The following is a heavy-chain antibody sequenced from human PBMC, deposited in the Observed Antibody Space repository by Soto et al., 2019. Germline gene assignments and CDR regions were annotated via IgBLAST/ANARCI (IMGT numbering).Heavy chain of an antibody. CDR1: GFTFSSYG. CDR2: ISYDGSNK. V-gene: IGHV3-30*18. D-gene: IGHD3-3*01. J-gene: IGHJ3*02. Sequence: QVQLVESGGGVVQPGRSLRLSCAASGFTFSSYGMHWVRQAPGKGLEWVAVISYDGSNKYYADSVKGPFTIARDNSKNTVYLQMNSLRAEDTAVYYCAKGSAVFRFLEWLLDDAFDIWGQGTMVTVSS. CDR3: AKGSAVFRFLEWLLDDAFDI.